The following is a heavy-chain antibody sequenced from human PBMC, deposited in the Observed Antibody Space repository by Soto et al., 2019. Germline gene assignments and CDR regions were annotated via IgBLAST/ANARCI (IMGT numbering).Heavy chain of an antibody. J-gene: IGHJ5*02. Sequence: SVKVSCKASGGTFSSYAISWVRQAPGQRLERKGRIIPIFGTANYAQKFQGRVTITRDTSASTAYMELGSLRSEDTAVYYCARAHYDILTGYSLNWFDPWGQGTLVTVSS. CDR3: ARAHYDILTGYSLNWFDP. V-gene: IGHV1-69*05. CDR1: GGTFSSYA. D-gene: IGHD3-9*01. CDR2: IIPIFGTA.